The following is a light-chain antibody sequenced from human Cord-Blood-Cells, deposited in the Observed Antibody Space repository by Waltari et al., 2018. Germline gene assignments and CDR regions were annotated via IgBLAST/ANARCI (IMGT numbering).Light chain of an antibody. CDR2: APS. V-gene: IGKV1-39*01. CDR1: QSISSY. J-gene: IGKJ4*01. CDR3: QQSYSTPLT. Sequence: DIQMTQSRSSLSASVGNRVTITCRASQSISSYLNWYQPRPGKAPKRLVYAPSSLQSGIPSRFSRIGSGTDFTLTISSLQPEDFATYYCQQSYSTPLTFGGGTKVEIK.